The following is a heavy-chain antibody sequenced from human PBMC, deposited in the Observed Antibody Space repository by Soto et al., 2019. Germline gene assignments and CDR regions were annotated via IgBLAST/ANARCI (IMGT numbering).Heavy chain of an antibody. Sequence: RWSLRLSCIASGFTFRNYAMAWFRQAPGEDLEWVSAIGTSGTPTLYADSVKSRFSISRDDSRNTVSLQMNSLGVEDTATYYCTRILWSSRRDALDIWGQGTTVTVS. V-gene: IGHV3-23*01. CDR1: GFTFRNYA. CDR2: IGTSGTPT. CDR3: TRILWSSRRDALDI. D-gene: IGHD2-21*01. J-gene: IGHJ6*02.